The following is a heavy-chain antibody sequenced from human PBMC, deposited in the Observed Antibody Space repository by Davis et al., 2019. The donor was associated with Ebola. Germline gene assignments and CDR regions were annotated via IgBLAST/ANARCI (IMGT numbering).Heavy chain of an antibody. J-gene: IGHJ6*02. D-gene: IGHD3-9*01. CDR2: IRSKSHGGTT. CDR1: GFTFGDYG. V-gene: IGHV3-49*04. CDR3: ASQAYYDIFTGEHSYGLYV. Sequence: GGSLRLSCAASGFTFGDYGLSWVRQAPGKGPEWLGFIRSKSHGGTTEYAASVKGRFTISRDDSKSVAYLQMNSLKTEDSAVYYCASQAYYDIFTGEHSYGLYVWGQGTTVTVSS.